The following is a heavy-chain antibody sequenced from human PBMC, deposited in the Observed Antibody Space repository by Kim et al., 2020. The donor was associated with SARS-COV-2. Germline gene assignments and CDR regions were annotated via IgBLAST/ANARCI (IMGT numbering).Heavy chain of an antibody. CDR3: ARDHESPGGPVMDV. D-gene: IGHD3-10*01. J-gene: IGHJ6*02. CDR1: GFNFKAYS. V-gene: IGHV3-48*02. Sequence: GGSLRLSCAASGFNFKAYSFSWVRQAPGKGLEWISYIGITGSRIYNADSVKGRFTISRDSARNSVYLQMNDLRDEDTAVYYCARDHESPGGPVMDVCGQG. CDR2: IGITGSRI.